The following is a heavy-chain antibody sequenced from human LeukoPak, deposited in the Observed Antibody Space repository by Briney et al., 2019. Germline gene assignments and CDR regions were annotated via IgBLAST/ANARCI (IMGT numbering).Heavy chain of an antibody. CDR3: VMYSSSSGWFDP. CDR2: INYSGRT. V-gene: IGHV4-39*01. D-gene: IGHD6-6*01. Sequence: SETLSLTCTVSGGSISSSGYYWGWIRQPPGKGLEWIGIINYSGRTYYSPSLQSRVTISVDTSKKQFSLKLTSVTAADTAVYYCVMYSSSSGWFDPWGQGTLVTVSS. J-gene: IGHJ5*02. CDR1: GGSISSSGYY.